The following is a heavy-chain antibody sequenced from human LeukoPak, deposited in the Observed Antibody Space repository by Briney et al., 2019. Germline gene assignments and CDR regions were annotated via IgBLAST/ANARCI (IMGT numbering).Heavy chain of an antibody. D-gene: IGHD2-15*01. CDR2: IYHSGST. Sequence: SETLSLTCTVSGGSIDSRSYYWDWIRQAPGKGLEWIGTIYHSGSTEYNPSLKSRVAIFVDTSKNQFSLILRSVAAADTAVYYCARRSEFDNTHYHYFDYWGQGALVTVSS. CDR3: ARRSEFDNTHYHYFDY. V-gene: IGHV4-39*01. J-gene: IGHJ4*02. CDR1: GGSIDSRSYY.